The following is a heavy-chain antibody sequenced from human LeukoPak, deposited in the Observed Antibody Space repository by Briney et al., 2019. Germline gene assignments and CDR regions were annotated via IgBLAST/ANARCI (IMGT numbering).Heavy chain of an antibody. CDR3: AKDRYCSSTSCQDY. V-gene: IGHV3-9*01. Sequence: PGGSLRLSCAASGFTFDDYAMHWVRQAPGKGLEWVSGISWNSGSIGYADSVKGRFTISRDNSKNTLYLQMNSLRAEDTAVYYCAKDRYCSSTSCQDYWGQGTLVTVSS. D-gene: IGHD2-2*01. CDR1: GFTFDDYA. CDR2: ISWNSGSI. J-gene: IGHJ4*02.